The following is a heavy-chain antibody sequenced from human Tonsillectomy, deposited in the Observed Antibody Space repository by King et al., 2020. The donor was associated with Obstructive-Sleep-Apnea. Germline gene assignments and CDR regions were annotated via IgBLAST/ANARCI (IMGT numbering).Heavy chain of an antibody. CDR2: ISYDGSNK. CDR3: ARDFFLARYFDWVHPLSGMDV. J-gene: IGHJ6*02. CDR1: GFTFSSYA. Sequence: VQLVESGGGVVQPGRSLRLSCAASGFTFSSYAMHWVRQAPGKGLEWVAVISYDGSNKYYADSVKGRFTISRDNSKNTLYLQMNSLRAEDTAVYYCARDFFLARYFDWVHPLSGMDVWGQGTTVTVSS. D-gene: IGHD3-9*01. V-gene: IGHV3-30-3*01.